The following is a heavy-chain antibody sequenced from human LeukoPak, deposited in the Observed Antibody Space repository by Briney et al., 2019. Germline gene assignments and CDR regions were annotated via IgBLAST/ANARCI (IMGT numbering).Heavy chain of an antibody. V-gene: IGHV3-7*04. CDR1: GFTFTNNW. CDR2: IKPDDSEI. J-gene: IGHJ3*02. Sequence: PGGSLRLACAAAGFTFTNNWMTWVRQAPGEVREWVANIKPDDSEIYYLDSVKGRFSIYRDNAKNSLYLQMSSLSVEDTAVSYCARGREIDIWGRGTMVTVSS. D-gene: IGHD1-26*01. CDR3: ARGREIDI.